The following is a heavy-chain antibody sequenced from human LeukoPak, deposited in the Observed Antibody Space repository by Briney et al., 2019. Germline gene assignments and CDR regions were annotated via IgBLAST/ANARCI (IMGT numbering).Heavy chain of an antibody. J-gene: IGHJ6*02. V-gene: IGHV3-23*01. CDR2: ISGSGGST. CDR1: GFTFSSYA. CDR3: ANGLPGYSSGWYLVLGMDV. Sequence: PGGSLRLSCAASGFTFSSYAMSWIRQAPGKGLEWVSAISGSGGSTYYADSVKGRFTISRDNSKNTLYLQMNSLRAEDTAVYYCANGLPGYSSGWYLVLGMDVWGQGTTVTVSS. D-gene: IGHD6-19*01.